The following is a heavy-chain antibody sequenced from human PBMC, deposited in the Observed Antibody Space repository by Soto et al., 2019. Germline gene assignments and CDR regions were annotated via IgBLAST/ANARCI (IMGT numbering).Heavy chain of an antibody. J-gene: IGHJ6*02. CDR3: ARVGSGYDFWSGYYLPYYGMDV. CDR2: IYYSRST. V-gene: IGHV4-59*01. CDR1: GGSISSYY. D-gene: IGHD3-3*01. Sequence: SETLSLTCTVSGGSISSYYWSWIRQPPGKGLEWIGYIYYSRSTNYNPSLKSRVTISVDTSKNQFSLKLSSVTAADTAVYYCARVGSGYDFWSGYYLPYYGMDVWGQGTTVTVSS.